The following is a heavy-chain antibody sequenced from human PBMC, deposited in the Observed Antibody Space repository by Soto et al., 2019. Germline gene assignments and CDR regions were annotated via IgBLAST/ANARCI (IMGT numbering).Heavy chain of an antibody. Sequence: ASVKVSCKASGYTFTSYGISWVRQAPGQGLEWMGWISAYNGNTNYAQKLQGRVTMTTDTSTSTAYMELRSLRSDDTAVYYCATGEYSGYHTGAFDYWGQGTLVTVSS. J-gene: IGHJ4*02. CDR1: GYTFTSYG. D-gene: IGHD5-12*01. CDR2: ISAYNGNT. CDR3: ATGEYSGYHTGAFDY. V-gene: IGHV1-18*01.